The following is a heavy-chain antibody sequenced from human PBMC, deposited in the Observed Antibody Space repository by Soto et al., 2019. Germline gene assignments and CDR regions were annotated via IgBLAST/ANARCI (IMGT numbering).Heavy chain of an antibody. D-gene: IGHD2-2*01. CDR3: ARLLGYCSGTTCPPPIDY. Sequence: PGESLKISCKGSGYSFTSYWIGWVRQMPGKGLEWMGIIYPGDSDTRHSPSFQGQVSISADKSISTAYLQWSSLKASDTAMYYCARLLGYCSGTTCPPPIDYWGQGTLVTVSS. J-gene: IGHJ4*02. V-gene: IGHV5-51*01. CDR1: GYSFTSYW. CDR2: IYPGDSDT.